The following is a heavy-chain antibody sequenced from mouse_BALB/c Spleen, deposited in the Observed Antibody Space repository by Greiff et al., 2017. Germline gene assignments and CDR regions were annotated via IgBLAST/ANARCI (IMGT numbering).Heavy chain of an antibody. CDR1: GYTFSSYW. D-gene: IGHD2-14*01. V-gene: IGHV1-9*01. CDR2: ILPGSGST. Sequence: QVQLKESGAELMKPGASVKISCKATGYTFSSYWIEWVKQRPGHGLEWIGEILPGSGSTNYNEKFKGKATFTADTSSNTAYMQLSSLTSEDSAVYYCARRQVRYAMDYWGQGTSVTVSS. J-gene: IGHJ4*01. CDR3: ARRQVRYAMDY.